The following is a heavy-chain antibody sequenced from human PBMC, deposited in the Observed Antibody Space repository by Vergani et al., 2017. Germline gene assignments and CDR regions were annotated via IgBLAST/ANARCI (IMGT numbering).Heavy chain of an antibody. V-gene: IGHV3-48*03. CDR1: GFTFSSYE. J-gene: IGHJ5*02. CDR2: ISSSGGTI. D-gene: IGHD3-10*01. CDR3: ARDLRTMVRGVSQFDP. Sequence: VQLVESGGGVVQPGRSLRLSCAASGFTFSSYEMNWVRQAPGKGLEWVSYISSSGGTIYYADSVKGRFTIYRDNAKNSLYLQMNSLRAEDTAVYYCARDLRTMVRGVSQFDPWGQGTLVTVSS.